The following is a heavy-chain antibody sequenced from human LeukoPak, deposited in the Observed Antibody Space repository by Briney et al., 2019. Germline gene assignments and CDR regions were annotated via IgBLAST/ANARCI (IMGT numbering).Heavy chain of an antibody. J-gene: IGHJ5*02. CDR1: GYTFTSYA. Sequence: GASVKVSCKASGYTFTSYAMHWVRQAPGQRLEWMGWINAGNGNTKYSQKFQGRVTITRDTSASTAYMELSSLRSEDTAVYYCAREKTRLYSMLGNWFDPWGQGTLVTVSS. D-gene: IGHD2-15*01. CDR2: INAGNGNT. CDR3: AREKTRLYSMLGNWFDP. V-gene: IGHV1-3*01.